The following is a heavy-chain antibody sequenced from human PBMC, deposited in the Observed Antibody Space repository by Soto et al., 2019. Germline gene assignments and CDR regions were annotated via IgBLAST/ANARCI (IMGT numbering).Heavy chain of an antibody. J-gene: IGHJ4*02. CDR3: AGSRVGATFLSFDY. CDR1: GFTLSDYY. CDR2: ISSSTSYT. V-gene: IGHV3-11*05. D-gene: IGHD1-26*01. Sequence: QVHLVESGGGLVKPGGSLRLTCAASGFTLSDYYMSWVRQAPGKGLEWVSYISSSTSYTNYADSVKGRFTISRDNAKNSLYLQMNSLRAEDTAVYYCAGSRVGATFLSFDYWGPGALVTVSS.